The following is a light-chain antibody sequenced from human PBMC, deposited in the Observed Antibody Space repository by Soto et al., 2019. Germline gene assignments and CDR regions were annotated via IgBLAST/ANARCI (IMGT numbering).Light chain of an antibody. CDR3: QQASSFPLT. CDR2: GAT. J-gene: IGKJ4*01. Sequence: IQMTQSPSGVSAAVGDRVTITCRASQVISSWLAWYQQRPGTAPKLLIYGATTLRSGVPARFSGSESGTEFTLTITSLQPEDSATYYCQQASSFPLTFGGGTKGDIK. V-gene: IGKV1-12*01. CDR1: QVISSW.